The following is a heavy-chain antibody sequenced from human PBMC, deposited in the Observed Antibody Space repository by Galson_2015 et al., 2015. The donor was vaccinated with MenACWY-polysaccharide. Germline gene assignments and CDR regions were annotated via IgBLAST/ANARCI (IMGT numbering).Heavy chain of an antibody. D-gene: IGHD6-19*01. CDR1: GGSISSYR. CDR2: IYYTGTT. Sequence: GGSISSYRWTWIRQPPGKGLEWIGYIYYTGTTKYNPSLTSRVTISVDTSKKYFSLKLSSVTAADTAVYYCAGLMAGSPFGWFDPWGQGTLVTVSS. J-gene: IGHJ5*02. V-gene: IGHV4-59*01. CDR3: AGLMAGSPFGWFDP.